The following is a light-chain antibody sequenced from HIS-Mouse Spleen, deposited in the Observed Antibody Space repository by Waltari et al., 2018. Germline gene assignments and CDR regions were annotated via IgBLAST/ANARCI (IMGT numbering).Light chain of an antibody. CDR2: SNN. CDR3: CSYAGSSVV. CDR1: SSNIGSNT. Sequence: QSVLTQPPSASGTPGQRVTISCSGSSSNIGSNTVNWYQQLPGTAPKLLIYSNNQRPSGVPDRFSGSKSGTSASLAISGLQSEDEADYYCCSYAGSSVVFGTGTKVTVL. J-gene: IGLJ1*01. V-gene: IGLV1-44*01.